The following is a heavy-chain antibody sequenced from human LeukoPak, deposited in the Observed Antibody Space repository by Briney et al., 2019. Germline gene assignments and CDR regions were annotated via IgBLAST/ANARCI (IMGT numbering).Heavy chain of an antibody. J-gene: IGHJ4*02. CDR1: GYSLTSGYY. CDR3: AREGITIFGVVTSFDY. CDR2: IYHSGST. D-gene: IGHD3-3*01. Sequence: PSETLCLTCAVSGYSLTSGYYWGWIRQPPGKGLEWIGSIYHSGSTYYNPSLKSRVTISADTSKNHFSLKLSSVTAADTAVYYCAREGITIFGVVTSFDYWGQGTLVTVSS. V-gene: IGHV4-38-2*02.